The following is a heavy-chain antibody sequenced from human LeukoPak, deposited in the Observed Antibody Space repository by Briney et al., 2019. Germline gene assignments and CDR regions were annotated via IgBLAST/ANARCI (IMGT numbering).Heavy chain of an antibody. CDR3: ARLDHYDFWSGLYFDY. J-gene: IGHJ4*02. Sequence: PSETLSLTSAVSGYSISSGYYWGWIRQPPGQGLEWIGSIYHSGSSYYNPSLKSRVTISVDTSKNQFSLKLSSVTAADTAVYYCARLDHYDFWSGLYFDYWGQGTLVTVSS. V-gene: IGHV4-38-2*01. CDR2: IYHSGSS. CDR1: GYSISSGYY. D-gene: IGHD3-3*01.